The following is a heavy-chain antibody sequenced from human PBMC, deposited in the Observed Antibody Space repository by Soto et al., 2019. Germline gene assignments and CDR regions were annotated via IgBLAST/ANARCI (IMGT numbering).Heavy chain of an antibody. CDR1: GGSISSGGYY. D-gene: IGHD2-21*02. J-gene: IGHJ4*02. V-gene: IGHV4-31*03. CDR2: IYYSGST. Sequence: LSLTCTVSGGSISSGGYYWSWIRQHPGKGLEWIGYIYYSGSTYYNPSLKSRVTISVDTSKNQFSLKLSSVTAADTAVYYCARGRRKVTDYFNYWGQGTLVTVSS. CDR3: ARGRRKVTDYFNY.